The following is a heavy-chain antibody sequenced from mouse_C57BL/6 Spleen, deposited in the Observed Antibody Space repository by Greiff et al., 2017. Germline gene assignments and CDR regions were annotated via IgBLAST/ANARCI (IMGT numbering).Heavy chain of an antibody. D-gene: IGHD1-1*01. CDR2: IDPENGDT. Sequence: EVQLQQSGAELVRPGASVKLSCTASGFNIKDDYMHWVKQRPEQGLEWIGWIDPENGDTEYASKFQGKATITADTSSNTAYLQLSSLTSEDTAVYYCTTSATVRVDYWGQGTTLTVSS. J-gene: IGHJ2*01. V-gene: IGHV14-4*01. CDR3: TTSATVRVDY. CDR1: GFNIKDDY.